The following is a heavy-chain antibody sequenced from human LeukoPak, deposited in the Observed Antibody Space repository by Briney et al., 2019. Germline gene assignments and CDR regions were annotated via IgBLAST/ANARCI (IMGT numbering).Heavy chain of an antibody. CDR3: AKDRTGGTYYFAIDY. Sequence: PGGSLRLSCAASGFTFSTYWMCWVRQAPGKGLEWVAVISYDGSDKDYADSVKGRFTISRDNSKNTLYLQMNSLRAEDTAVYYCAKDRTGGTYYFAIDYWGQGTLVTVSS. V-gene: IGHV3-30*18. CDR2: ISYDGSDK. J-gene: IGHJ4*02. CDR1: GFTFSTYW. D-gene: IGHD1-26*01.